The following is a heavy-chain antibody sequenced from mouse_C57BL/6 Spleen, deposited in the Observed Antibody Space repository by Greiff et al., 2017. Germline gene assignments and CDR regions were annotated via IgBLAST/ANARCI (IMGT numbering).Heavy chain of an antibody. V-gene: IGHV1-61*01. J-gene: IGHJ2*01. CDR2: IYPSDSET. Sequence: VQLQQPGAELVRPGSSVKLSCKASGYTFTSYWMDWVKQRPGQGLEWIGNIYPSDSETHYNQKFKDKATLTVDKSSSTAYMQLSSLTSEDSAVYYCARGGITTVVARDYWCQGTTLT. CDR3: ARGGITTVVARDY. CDR1: GYTFTSYW. D-gene: IGHD1-1*01.